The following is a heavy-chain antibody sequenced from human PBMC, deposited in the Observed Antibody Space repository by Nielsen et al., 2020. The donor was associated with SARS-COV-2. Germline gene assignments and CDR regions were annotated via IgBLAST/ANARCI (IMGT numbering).Heavy chain of an antibody. Sequence: GESLKISCAASGFSFDDDGMSWVRQVPGRGLEWVSGINWNGGRTGYADSVRGRFTISRDNAKNSLYLQMNSLRPEDTAVYYCAKSLLVGGFPGYGMDVWGQGTMVTVS. CDR1: GFSFDDDG. D-gene: IGHD1-26*01. CDR3: AKSLLVGGFPGYGMDV. J-gene: IGHJ6*02. CDR2: INWNGGRT. V-gene: IGHV3-20*04.